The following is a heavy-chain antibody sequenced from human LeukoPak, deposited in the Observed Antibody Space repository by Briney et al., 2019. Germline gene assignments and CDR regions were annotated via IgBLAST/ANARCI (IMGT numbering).Heavy chain of an antibody. CDR3: AKEGYYDSSGYWATVAEYFQH. CDR2: ISGSGGST. Sequence: GSLRLSCAASGFTFSSYAMSWVHQAPGKGLEWVSAISGSGGSTYYADSVKGRFTISRDNSKNTLYLQMNSLRAEDTAVYYCAKEGYYDSSGYWATVAEYFQHWGQGTLVTVSS. J-gene: IGHJ1*01. D-gene: IGHD3-22*01. V-gene: IGHV3-23*01. CDR1: GFTFSSYA.